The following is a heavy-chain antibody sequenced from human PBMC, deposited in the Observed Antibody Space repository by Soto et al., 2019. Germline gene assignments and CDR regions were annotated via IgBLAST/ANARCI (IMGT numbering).Heavy chain of an antibody. Sequence: SETLCLTCAVYGRSFSRYYWSWLRQPPGKGLEWIGEINHSGSTNYNPSLKSRVTISVDTSKNQFSLKLSSVTAADTAVYYCARGRGHYYGSGSYPIDYWGQGTLVTVSS. CDR3: ARGRGHYYGSGSYPIDY. J-gene: IGHJ4*02. CDR1: GRSFSRYY. V-gene: IGHV4-34*01. D-gene: IGHD3-10*01. CDR2: INHSGST.